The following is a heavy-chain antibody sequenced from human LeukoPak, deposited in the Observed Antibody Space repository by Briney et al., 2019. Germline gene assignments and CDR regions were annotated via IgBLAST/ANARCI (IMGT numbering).Heavy chain of an antibody. V-gene: IGHV3-30*18. CDR1: GFIFDTYG. CDR3: AKEKAIATINYGLDV. Sequence: GRSLRLSCAASGFIFDTYGMLWVRQAPGKGLEWVAVIAYDGSNKVYADSVKGRFTISRDNSKNTLYLQMNSLRGEDTAVYYCAKEKAIATINYGLDVWGQGTTVTASS. CDR2: IAYDGSNK. D-gene: IGHD1-1*01. J-gene: IGHJ6*02.